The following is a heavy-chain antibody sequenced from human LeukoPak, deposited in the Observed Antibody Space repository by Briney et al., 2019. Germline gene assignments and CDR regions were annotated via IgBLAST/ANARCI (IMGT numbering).Heavy chain of an antibody. D-gene: IGHD3-3*01. Sequence: SETLSLTCAVSGTSISLSNWWTWIRQPPGKGLEWIGSIYYSGSTYYNPSLKSRVAISVDTSKNQFSLKLSSVTAADTAVYYCARGGGYYSPLDYWGQGTLVTVSS. V-gene: IGHV4-39*01. CDR1: GTSISLSNW. CDR2: IYYSGST. CDR3: ARGGGYYSPLDY. J-gene: IGHJ4*02.